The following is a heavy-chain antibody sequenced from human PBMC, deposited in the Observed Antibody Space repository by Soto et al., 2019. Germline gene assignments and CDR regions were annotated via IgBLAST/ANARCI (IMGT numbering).Heavy chain of an antibody. CDR2: IDPSDSQT. D-gene: IGHD3-22*01. CDR3: ARQIYDSDSGPNFQYHFDS. V-gene: IGHV5-10-1*01. Sequence: GESLKISCEGSAYSFAGYWITWVRQMPEKGLEWMGRIDPSDSQTYYSPSFRGHVTISAAKSITTVFLQWSGLRASDTAMYYCARQIYDSDSGPNFQYHFDSWGQGTLVTVSS. J-gene: IGHJ4*02. CDR1: AYSFAGYW.